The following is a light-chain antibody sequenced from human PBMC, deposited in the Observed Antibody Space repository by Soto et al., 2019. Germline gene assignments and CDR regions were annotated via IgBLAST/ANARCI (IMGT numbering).Light chain of an antibody. V-gene: IGLV1-40*01. Sequence: QSVLTQPPSVSGAPGQSVTISCTGTSSNIGAGYDVHWYQQLPRSAPKLLIYGNNNRPSGVPDRFSGSKSGTSASLAITGLQAEDEADYYCQSYDSQVVFGGGTQLTVL. J-gene: IGLJ2*01. CDR2: GNN. CDR1: SSNIGAGYD. CDR3: QSYDSQVV.